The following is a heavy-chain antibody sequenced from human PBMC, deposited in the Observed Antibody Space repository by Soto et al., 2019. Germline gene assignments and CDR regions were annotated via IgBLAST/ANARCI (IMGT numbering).Heavy chain of an antibody. V-gene: IGHV3-33*01. CDR3: ARDGDVNTGFGKDY. Sequence: QVQLVESGGGVVQPGRSLRLSCAASGFTFSSYGMHWVRQAPGKGLEWVAFIWHDGGNKFCAESVKGRFTISRDNSKNTLYLQMTSLSAEDTAMYYCARDGDVNTGFGKDYWGEGNLVTVSS. D-gene: IGHD3-16*01. CDR1: GFTFSSYG. CDR2: IWHDGGNK. J-gene: IGHJ4*02.